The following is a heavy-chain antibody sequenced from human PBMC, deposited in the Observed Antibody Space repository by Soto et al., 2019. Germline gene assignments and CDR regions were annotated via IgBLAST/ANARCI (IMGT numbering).Heavy chain of an antibody. V-gene: IGHV3-66*03. Sequence: GGSLRLSCAASGFTVSSNYMSWVRQAPGEGLEWVSVIYSCGSTYYADSVKGRFTISRDNSKNTLYLQMNSLRAEDTAVYYCASYCSSTSCYSWGQGTLVTVSS. D-gene: IGHD2-2*01. CDR1: GFTVSSNY. CDR2: IYSCGST. CDR3: ASYCSSTSCYS. J-gene: IGHJ5*02.